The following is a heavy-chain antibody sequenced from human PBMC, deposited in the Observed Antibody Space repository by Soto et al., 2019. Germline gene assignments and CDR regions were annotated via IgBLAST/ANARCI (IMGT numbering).Heavy chain of an antibody. CDR1: GFTFKNAW. Sequence: GGSLRLSCAASGFTFKNAWMSWVRQAPGRGLEWVGRIESNSDGGTTDYAAPVKGRFTISRDNSKNTLFLQMSSLRADDTAVYYCVKDRSLAVAVLYYFDYWGQGTLVTVSS. D-gene: IGHD6-19*01. J-gene: IGHJ4*02. CDR2: IESNSDGGTT. V-gene: IGHV3-15*04. CDR3: VKDRSLAVAVLYYFDY.